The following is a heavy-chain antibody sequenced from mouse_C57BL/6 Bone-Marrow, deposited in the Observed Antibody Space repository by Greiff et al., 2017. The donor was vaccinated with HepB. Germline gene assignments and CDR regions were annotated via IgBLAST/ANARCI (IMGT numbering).Heavy chain of an antibody. Sequence: EVQLKESGPGLVKPSQSLSLTCSVTGYSITSGYYWNWIRQFPGNKLEWMGYISYDGSNNYNPSLKNRISITRDTSKNQFFLKLNSVTTEDTATYYCARDPDYYGSSFDYWGQGTTLTVSS. CDR1: GYSITSGYY. D-gene: IGHD1-1*01. CDR3: ARDPDYYGSSFDY. CDR2: ISYDGSN. V-gene: IGHV3-6*01. J-gene: IGHJ2*01.